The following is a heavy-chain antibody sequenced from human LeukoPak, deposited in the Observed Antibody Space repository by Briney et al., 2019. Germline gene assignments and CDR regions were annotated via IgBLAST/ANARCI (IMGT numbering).Heavy chain of an antibody. J-gene: IGHJ3*01. D-gene: IGHD1-26*01. V-gene: IGHV3-33*01. CDR2: MWHDGSPT. Sequence: PGRSLRLSCAVSGIPFKKYGMPWVRQAPGKGLEWVATMWHDGSPTMYADSAKGRFTISRDDSKNMLYLQMNSLRAEDTAEYYCVTHYKWDLLVHAFDFWGQGTRVTVSS. CDR1: GIPFKKYG. CDR3: VTHYKWDLLVHAFDF.